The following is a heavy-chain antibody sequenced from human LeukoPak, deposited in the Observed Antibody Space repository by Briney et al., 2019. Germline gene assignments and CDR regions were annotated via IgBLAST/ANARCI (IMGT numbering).Heavy chain of an antibody. V-gene: IGHV3-23*01. Sequence: GGSLRLSCAASGFTFSSYAMNWVRQAPGKGLEWVSGIGYTGDSTFYADSVKGRFTVSRDSSKNTLFLHMNSLRAEDTALYYCAKSPTVDAAFDIWGQGTMVTVSS. CDR1: GFTFSSYA. D-gene: IGHD4-23*01. CDR2: IGYTGDST. CDR3: AKSPTVDAAFDI. J-gene: IGHJ3*02.